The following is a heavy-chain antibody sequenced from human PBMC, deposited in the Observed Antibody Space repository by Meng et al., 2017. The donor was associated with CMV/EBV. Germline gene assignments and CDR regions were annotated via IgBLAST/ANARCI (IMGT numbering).Heavy chain of an antibody. CDR3: ARGVRTIQAAEYDY. Sequence: GGSLRLSCAASGFTFSSYAMHGVPQAPGKGREWVAVISYGGSNKYSAASVKGRFTISRDNSNNTLYLQMNSLRAEDTAVYYCARGVRTIQAAEYDYWGQGTLVTVSS. CDR1: GFTFSSYA. D-gene: IGHD2-15*01. V-gene: IGHV3-30-3*01. CDR2: ISYGGSNK. J-gene: IGHJ4*02.